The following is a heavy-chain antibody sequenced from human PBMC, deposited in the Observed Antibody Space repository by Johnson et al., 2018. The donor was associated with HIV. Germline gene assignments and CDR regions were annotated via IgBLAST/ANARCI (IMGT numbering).Heavy chain of an antibody. V-gene: IGHV3-30*04. CDR1: GFSFSNYA. D-gene: IGHD3-16*01. CDR2: VSSDGSNK. Sequence: QVQLVESGGGVVQPGRSLRLSCAASGFSFSNYAMDWVRQAPGTGLEWVAVVSSDGSNKYYADSVKGRFTISRDNSKNTLYLQMNSRKTEDTAVYYCTTDRPNEGTLSKRDALHPFDSWGQGTMVTVSS. CDR3: TTDRPNEGTLSKRDALHPFDS. J-gene: IGHJ3*02.